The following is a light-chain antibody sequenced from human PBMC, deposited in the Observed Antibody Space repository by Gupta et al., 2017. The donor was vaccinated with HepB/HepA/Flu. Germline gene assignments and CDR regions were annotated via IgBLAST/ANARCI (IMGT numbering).Light chain of an antibody. CDR3: QQLNSYPCT. V-gene: IGKV1-9*01. J-gene: IGKJ4*01. CDR2: AAS. CDR1: QGISSN. Sequence: DIQLTQSPSFLSASVGDRVTITCRASQGISSNLAWYQQKPGKAPKFLIYAASTLQSGVPSRFSGSGSATEFTLTISILPPEDFTTYYCQQLNSYPCTFGAGTKVEIK.